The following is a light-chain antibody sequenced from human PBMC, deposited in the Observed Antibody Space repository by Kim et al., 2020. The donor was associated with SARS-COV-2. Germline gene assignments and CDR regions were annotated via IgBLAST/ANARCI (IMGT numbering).Light chain of an antibody. CDR1: KLGDKY. V-gene: IGLV3-1*01. CDR3: QAWDSSTVV. CDR2: QDS. J-gene: IGLJ2*01. Sequence: VSPGQTASITGSGEKLGDKYACWYQQKPGQSPVLVIYQDSKRPSGIPERFSGSNSGNTATLTISGTQAMDEADYYCQAWDSSTVVFGGGTQLTVL.